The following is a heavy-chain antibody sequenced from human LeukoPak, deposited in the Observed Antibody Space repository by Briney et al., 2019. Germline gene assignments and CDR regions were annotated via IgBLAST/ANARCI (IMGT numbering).Heavy chain of an antibody. CDR2: IYYSGST. D-gene: IGHD1-26*01. V-gene: IGHV4-39*01. CDR3: ADVGAADY. J-gene: IGHJ4*02. CDR1: GGSISSSSYY. Sequence: PSETLSLTCSVSGGSISSSSYYWGWIRQPPGKGLEWIGSIYYSGSTYYNPSLKSRVTIPVDTSKNQFSLKLSSVTAADTAVYYCADVGAADYWGQGTLVTVSS.